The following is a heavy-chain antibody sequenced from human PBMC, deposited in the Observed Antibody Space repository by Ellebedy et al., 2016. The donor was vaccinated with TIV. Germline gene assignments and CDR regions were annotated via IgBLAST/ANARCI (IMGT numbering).Heavy chain of an antibody. CDR2: IYYSGST. J-gene: IGHJ4*02. D-gene: IGHD6-13*01. CDR1: GGSINSSSYY. CDR3: AGVRDGSRPFDY. Sequence: SETLSLTCTVSGGSINSSSYYWGWIRQPPGKGLEWIGYIYYSGSTNYNPSLQSRVTLSLDTSKDQFSLRLSSVTAADTAVYYCAGVRDGSRPFDYWGQGTLVTVSS. V-gene: IGHV4-61*05.